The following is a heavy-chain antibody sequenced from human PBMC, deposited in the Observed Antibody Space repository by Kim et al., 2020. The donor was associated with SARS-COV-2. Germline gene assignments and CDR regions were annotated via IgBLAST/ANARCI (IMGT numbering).Heavy chain of an antibody. CDR2: IKSKTDGGTT. CDR3: TTDIPAGVRGYFDY. V-gene: IGHV3-15*01. J-gene: IGHJ4*02. Sequence: GGSLRLSCAASGFTFSNAWMSWVRQAPGKGLEWVGRIKSKTDGGTTDYAAPVKGSFTISRDDSKNTLYLHRNSLKTGATAVYYCTTDIPAGVRGYFDYWGEGTLVTVSS. CDR1: GFTFSNAW. D-gene: IGHD2-21*01.